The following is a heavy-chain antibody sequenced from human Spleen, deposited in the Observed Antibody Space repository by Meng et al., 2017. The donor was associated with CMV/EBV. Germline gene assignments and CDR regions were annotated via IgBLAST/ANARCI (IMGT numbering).Heavy chain of an antibody. V-gene: IGHV4-34*01. Sequence: VQLPQGGAGLLKTLGTLALTCAGYGGSFSGYYWSWIRQPPGKGLEWIGEINHSGSTNYNPSLKSRVTISVDTSKNQFSLKLSSVTAADTAVYYCARGRGGSTYGRFDYWGQGTLVTVSS. J-gene: IGHJ4*02. CDR2: INHSGST. CDR3: ARGRGGSTYGRFDY. D-gene: IGHD1-26*01. CDR1: GGSFSGYY.